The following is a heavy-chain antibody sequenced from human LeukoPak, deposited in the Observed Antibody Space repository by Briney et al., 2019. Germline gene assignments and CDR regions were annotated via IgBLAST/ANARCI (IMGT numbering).Heavy chain of an antibody. D-gene: IGHD3-22*01. V-gene: IGHV3-48*01. CDR1: GFTFSSYN. CDR2: ISSSSSTI. CDR3: ARGSYSSGYYYVTQHVHDY. J-gene: IGHJ4*02. Sequence: GGSLRLSCAASGFTFSSYNMNWVRQAPGKGLEWVSYISSSSSTIYYADSVKGRFTISRDNAKNSPYLQMNSLRAEDTAVYYCARGSYSSGYYYVTQHVHDYWGQGTLVTVSS.